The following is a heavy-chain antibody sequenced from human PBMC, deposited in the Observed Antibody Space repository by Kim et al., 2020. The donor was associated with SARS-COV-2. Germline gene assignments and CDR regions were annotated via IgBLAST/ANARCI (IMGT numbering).Heavy chain of an antibody. Sequence: GGSLRLSCSASGFTFDDYALTWYRQAPGQRLEWVGFVRTETYRATTRYAASVEGRFTISRADSNSIAYLQMDSLKIEATAECSCARDRSSSVVADVWGQG. J-gene: IGHJ6*02. CDR3: ARDRSSSVVADV. V-gene: IGHV3-49*03. D-gene: IGHD2-15*01. CDR2: VRTETYRATT. CDR1: GFTFDDYA.